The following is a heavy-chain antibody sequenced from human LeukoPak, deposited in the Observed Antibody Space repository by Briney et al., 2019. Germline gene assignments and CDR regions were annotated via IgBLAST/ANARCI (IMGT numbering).Heavy chain of an antibody. CDR3: ARESTPRGSGQYYFDY. D-gene: IGHD3-16*01. CDR2: FDPEVGET. CDR1: GYTLTELS. J-gene: IGHJ4*02. Sequence: GASVKVSCKVSGYTLTELSMHWVRQAPGKGLEWMGGFDPEVGETIYAQKFQGRVTMTEDTSTDTAYMELSSLRSEDTAVYYCARESTPRGSGQYYFDYWGQGTLVTVSS. V-gene: IGHV1-24*01.